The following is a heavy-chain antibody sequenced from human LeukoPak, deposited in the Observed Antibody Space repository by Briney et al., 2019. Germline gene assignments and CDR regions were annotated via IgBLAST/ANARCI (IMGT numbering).Heavy chain of an antibody. V-gene: IGHV1-46*03. CDR1: GYTFTSYY. CDR3: ARGVLRYCSSTSCPYNWFYP. Sequence: GASVKVSCKASGYTFTSYYMHWVRQAPGQGLEWMGIINPSGGSTSYAQKFQGRVTMTRDTSTSTVYMELSSLRSEDTAVYYCARGVLRYCSSTSCPYNWFYPWGQGTLVTVSS. J-gene: IGHJ5*02. CDR2: INPSGGST. D-gene: IGHD2-2*01.